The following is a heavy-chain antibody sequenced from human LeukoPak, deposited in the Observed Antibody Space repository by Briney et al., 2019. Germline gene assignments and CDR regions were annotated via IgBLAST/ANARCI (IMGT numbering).Heavy chain of an antibody. V-gene: IGHV3-23*01. D-gene: IGHD6-19*01. CDR1: GFTFSSYA. Sequence: GGSLRLSCAASGFTFSSYAMSWVRQAPGKGLEWVSAISGSGGSTYYADSVKGRFTTSRDNSKNTLYLQMNSLRAEDTAIYYCAKDRRSSGWLRGFDPWGQGALVTVSS. J-gene: IGHJ5*02. CDR3: AKDRRSSGWLRGFDP. CDR2: ISGSGGST.